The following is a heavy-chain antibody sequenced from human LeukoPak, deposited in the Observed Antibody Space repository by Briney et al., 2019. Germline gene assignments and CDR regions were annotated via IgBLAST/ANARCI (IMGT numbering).Heavy chain of an antibody. CDR2: INPNSGGT. V-gene: IGHV1-2*02. J-gene: IGHJ6*02. D-gene: IGHD3-9*01. Sequence: ASVKVSCKASGYTFTGYYMHWVRQAPGQGLEWMGWINPNSGGTNYAQKFQGRATMTRDTSISTAYMELSRLRSDDTAVYYCARGPYDILTGRYYYYGMDVWGQGTTVTVSS. CDR3: ARGPYDILTGRYYYYGMDV. CDR1: GYTFTGYY.